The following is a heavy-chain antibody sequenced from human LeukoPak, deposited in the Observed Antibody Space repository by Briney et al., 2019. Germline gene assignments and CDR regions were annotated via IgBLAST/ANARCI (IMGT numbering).Heavy chain of an antibody. Sequence: PGRSLRLSCAASGFTFDDYAMHWVRQAPGKGLEWVSGISWNSGSIGYADSVKGRFTISRDNAKNSLYLQMNSLRTEDTAVYYCAKDMVGLDVFFAMDVWGQGTTVTVSS. CDR2: ISWNSGSI. D-gene: IGHD2-15*01. CDR3: AKDMVGLDVFFAMDV. J-gene: IGHJ6*02. V-gene: IGHV3-9*01. CDR1: GFTFDDYA.